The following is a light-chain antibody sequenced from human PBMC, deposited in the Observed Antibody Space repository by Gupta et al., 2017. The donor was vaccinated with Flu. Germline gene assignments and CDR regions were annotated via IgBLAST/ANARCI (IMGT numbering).Light chain of an antibody. Sequence: DIVMTQSPLSLPVTPGEPASISCRSSQSLLHSNGYNYLDWYLQKPGQSPHLLIYLGSNRASGVPDRFSGSGSGTDFTLKISRVEADDVGVYYCMQALQTPRAFGQGTKVEIK. J-gene: IGKJ1*01. CDR2: LGS. CDR3: MQALQTPRA. V-gene: IGKV2-28*01. CDR1: QSLLHSNGYNY.